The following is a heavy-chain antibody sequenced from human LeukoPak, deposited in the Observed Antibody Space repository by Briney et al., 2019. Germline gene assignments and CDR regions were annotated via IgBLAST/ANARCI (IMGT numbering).Heavy chain of an antibody. V-gene: IGHV3-23*01. J-gene: IGHJ4*02. CDR3: TKGGVVSGFDY. CDR2: ISGSGDST. Sequence: GGSLRLSCAASGFTFSSYAMSWVRQAPGKGLEWVSAISGSGDSTYYADSVKGRFTISRDNSVHTLFLQMSSLRAEDTALYYCTKGGVVSGFDYWGRGVLVTVSS. CDR1: GFTFSSYA. D-gene: IGHD2-21*01.